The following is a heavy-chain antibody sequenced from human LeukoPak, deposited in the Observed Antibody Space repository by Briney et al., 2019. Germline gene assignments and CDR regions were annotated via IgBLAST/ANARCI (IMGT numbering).Heavy chain of an antibody. CDR3: VRHRSASDY. CDR2: ISSSSSYI. V-gene: IGHV3-21*01. CDR1: GLTFNTYT. D-gene: IGHD3-10*01. Sequence: GGSLRLSCAASGLTFNTYTMNWVRQAPGKGLEWVASISSSSSYIYYADSVKGRITISRDNAKNSLYLQMNSLRAEDTAVYYCVRHRSASDYWGQGALVTVSS. J-gene: IGHJ4*02.